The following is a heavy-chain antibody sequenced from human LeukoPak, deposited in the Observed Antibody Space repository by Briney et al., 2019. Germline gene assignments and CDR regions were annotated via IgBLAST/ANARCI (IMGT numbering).Heavy chain of an antibody. V-gene: IGHV3-23*01. CDR3: PMSSHYYGSGSSPVYYMDV. D-gene: IGHD3-10*01. Sequence: GGSLRLFCAASGFTFSSHAMSWVRQAPGKGLEWVSAISGSGGSTYYADFVKGRVTISRDNSNHTLHLQMHRLRAEDTAVYHCPMSSHYYGSGSSPVYYMDVWGKGTTVTVSS. CDR2: ISGSGGST. J-gene: IGHJ6*03. CDR1: GFTFSSHA.